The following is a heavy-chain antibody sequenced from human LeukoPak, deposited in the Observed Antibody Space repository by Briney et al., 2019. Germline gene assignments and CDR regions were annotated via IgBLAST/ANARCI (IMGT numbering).Heavy chain of an antibody. D-gene: IGHD3-22*01. V-gene: IGHV1-2*02. Sequence: ASVKDSCKASGYTFTGYYMHWVRQAPGQGLEWMGWINPNSGGTNYAQKFQGRVTMTRDTSISTAYMELSRLRSDDTAVYYCANGLGYYDSSGYLAYWGQGTLVTVSS. J-gene: IGHJ4*02. CDR3: ANGLGYYDSSGYLAY. CDR2: INPNSGGT. CDR1: GYTFTGYY.